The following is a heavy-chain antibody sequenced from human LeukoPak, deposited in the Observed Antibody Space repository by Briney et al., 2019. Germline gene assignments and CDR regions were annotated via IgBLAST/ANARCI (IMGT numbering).Heavy chain of an antibody. CDR3: TTLSYVGGD. J-gene: IGHJ4*02. Sequence: NSGGSLRLSCVASGLTFNHAWMSWVRQAPGKGLEWIGRSKSQAGGGTMDYAAPVIGRFTISRDDSKNTVYLQMNSLKTEDTAMYYCTTLSYVGGDWGQGTLVTVSS. D-gene: IGHD3-10*02. CDR2: SKSQAGGGTM. CDR1: GLTFNHAW. V-gene: IGHV3-15*01.